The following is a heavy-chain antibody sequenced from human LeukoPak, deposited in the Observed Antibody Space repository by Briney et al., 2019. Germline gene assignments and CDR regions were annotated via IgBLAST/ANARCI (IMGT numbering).Heavy chain of an antibody. V-gene: IGHV3-21*01. CDR3: ARVVGITDYGDYIYRDQKIFDY. J-gene: IGHJ4*02. D-gene: IGHD4-17*01. CDR1: RFTFSSYS. Sequence: GGSLRLSCAASRFTFSSYSMNWVRQAPGKGLEWVSSIGSSSSYIYYADSVKGRFTISRDNAKNSLYLQMNSLRAEDTAVYYCARVVGITDYGDYIYRDQKIFDYWGQGTLVTVSS. CDR2: IGSSSSYI.